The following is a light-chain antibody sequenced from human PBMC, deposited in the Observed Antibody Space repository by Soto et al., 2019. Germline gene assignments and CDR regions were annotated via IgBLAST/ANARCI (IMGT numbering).Light chain of an antibody. CDR3: QQYDLLPYT. Sequence: DIQMTQSPSSLSASVGDIVTITCRASQDITNYLNWYQQKPGTAPKLLIYDASNLEAGVPSRFSGSGSATDFSFTISSLQPEDVATYYCQQYDLLPYTFGQGTRLEIK. CDR2: DAS. V-gene: IGKV1-33*01. J-gene: IGKJ2*01. CDR1: QDITNY.